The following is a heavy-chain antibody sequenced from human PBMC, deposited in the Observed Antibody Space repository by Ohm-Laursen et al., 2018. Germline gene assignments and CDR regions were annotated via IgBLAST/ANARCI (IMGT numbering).Heavy chain of an antibody. D-gene: IGHD3-22*01. V-gene: IGHV6-1*01. Sequence: SKTLSLTCAISGDSVSSKSAVWNWIRQSPSRGLEWLGRTYYRSKWYDDYAVSVKSRITINPDTSKNQFSLQLNSVTPEDTAVYYCARDHMDAGGYYDYWGQGTLVTVSS. CDR3: ARDHMDAGGYYDY. J-gene: IGHJ4*02. CDR1: GDSVSSKSAV. CDR2: TYYRSKWYD.